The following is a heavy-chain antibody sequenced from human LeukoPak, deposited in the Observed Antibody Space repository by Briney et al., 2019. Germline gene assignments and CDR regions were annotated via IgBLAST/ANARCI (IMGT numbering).Heavy chain of an antibody. CDR3: TTGIRGD. Sequence: PGGSLRLSCAASGFTFSNAWMNWVRQAPGKGLEWVGRIASKTDGGTTDYAAPVKGRFTISRDDSKNTLFLQMNSLKTEDTAVYYCTTGIRGDCGQGTLVTVSS. J-gene: IGHJ4*02. V-gene: IGHV3-15*04. CDR2: IASKTDGGTT. CDR1: GFTFSNAW.